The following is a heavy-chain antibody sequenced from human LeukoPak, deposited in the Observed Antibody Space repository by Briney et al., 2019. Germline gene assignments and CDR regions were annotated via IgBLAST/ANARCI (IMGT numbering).Heavy chain of an antibody. V-gene: IGHV2-70*12. J-gene: IGHJ4*02. CDR1: GGSISSGGYY. CDR2: IDWDDDK. CDR3: AHGGSSSWYVDY. Sequence: QTLSLTCTVSGGSISSGGYYWSWIRQPPGKALEWLARIDWDDDKYYSTSLKTRLTISKDTSKNQVVLTMTNMDPVDTATYYCAHGGSSSWYVDYWGQGTLVTVSS. D-gene: IGHD6-13*01.